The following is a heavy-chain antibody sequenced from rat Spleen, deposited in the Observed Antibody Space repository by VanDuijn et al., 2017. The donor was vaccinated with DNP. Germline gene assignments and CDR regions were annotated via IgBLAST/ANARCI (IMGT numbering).Heavy chain of an antibody. Sequence: EVHLVESGGGLVQPGRSLKLSCAASGFTFSYYGMAWVRQAPKKGLEWVASISASGGSTSYRDSVKGRFTISRDNAKSTLYLQMDSLRSEDTATYYCTTDFERGYWGQGVMVTVSS. D-gene: IGHD1-11*01. CDR2: ISASGGST. V-gene: IGHV5-27*01. CDR1: GFTFSYYG. J-gene: IGHJ2*01. CDR3: TTDFERGY.